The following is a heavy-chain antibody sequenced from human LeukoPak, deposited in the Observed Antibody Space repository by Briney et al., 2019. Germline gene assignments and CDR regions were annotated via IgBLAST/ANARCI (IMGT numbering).Heavy chain of an antibody. J-gene: IGHJ4*02. D-gene: IGHD1-26*01. Sequence: PGGSLRLSCAASGFTFSSYWMSWVRQAPGKGLEWVANIKQDGSEKYYVDSVKGRFTTSRDNAKNSPYLQMNSLRAEDTAVYYCARDSGSYYVRHYYFDYWGQGTLVTVAS. V-gene: IGHV3-7*03. CDR2: IKQDGSEK. CDR1: GFTFSSYW. CDR3: ARDSGSYYVRHYYFDY.